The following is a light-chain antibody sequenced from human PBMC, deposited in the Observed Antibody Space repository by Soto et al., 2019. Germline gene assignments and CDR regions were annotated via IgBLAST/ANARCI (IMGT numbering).Light chain of an antibody. Sequence: QSALTQPRSVSGSPGQSVTISCTGTSGDVGGYNFVSWYQQHPGKAPTLMIFDVSQRPSGVPDRFSGSKSGNTASLTISGLQAEDEADYFCYSYRGSYTWVFGGGTKLTGL. CDR1: SGDVGGYNF. J-gene: IGLJ3*02. V-gene: IGLV2-11*01. CDR3: YSYRGSYTWV. CDR2: DVS.